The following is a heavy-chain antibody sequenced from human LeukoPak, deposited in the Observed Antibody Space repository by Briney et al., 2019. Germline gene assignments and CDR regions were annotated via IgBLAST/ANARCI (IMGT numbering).Heavy chain of an antibody. CDR1: GFTFSSYW. V-gene: IGHV3-7*01. Sequence: PGGSLRLSCAASGFTFSSYWMSWVRRAPGKGLEWVANVKHDGSEKFYVDSVKGRFTLSRDNAKNSLYLQMNSLRAEDTAVYYCARDSYDESAFDIWGQGTMVTVSS. J-gene: IGHJ3*02. D-gene: IGHD1-1*01. CDR3: ARDSYDESAFDI. CDR2: VKHDGSEK.